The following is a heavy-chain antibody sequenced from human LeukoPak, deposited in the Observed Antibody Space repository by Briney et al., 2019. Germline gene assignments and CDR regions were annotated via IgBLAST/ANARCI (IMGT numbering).Heavy chain of an antibody. J-gene: IGHJ4*02. D-gene: IGHD1-26*01. CDR1: GYTFTGYY. V-gene: IGHV1-2*02. CDR3: ARGGLSGSYYVVYYFDY. CDR2: INPNSGGT. Sequence: APVKVSCKASGYTFTGYYMHWVRQAPGQGLEWMGWINPNSGGTNYAQKFQGRVTMTRDTSISTAYMELSRLRSDDAAVYYCARGGLSGSYYVVYYFDYWGQGTLVTVSS.